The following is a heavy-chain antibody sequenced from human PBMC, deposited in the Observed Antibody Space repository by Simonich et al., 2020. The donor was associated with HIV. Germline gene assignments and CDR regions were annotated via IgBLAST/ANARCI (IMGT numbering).Heavy chain of an antibody. CDR1: GFTFSSYA. J-gene: IGHJ4*02. CDR2: ISYEGSNK. CDR3: ASGGSISSVWADDY. D-gene: IGHD3-16*01. V-gene: IGHV3-30*07. Sequence: QVQLVESGGGVVQPGRSLRLSCAASGFTFSSYAMHWVRKAPGKGLEWVAVISYEGSNKYYADSVKGRFTISRDNSKNTLYLQMNSLRAEDTAVYYCASGGSISSVWADDYWGQGTLVTVSS.